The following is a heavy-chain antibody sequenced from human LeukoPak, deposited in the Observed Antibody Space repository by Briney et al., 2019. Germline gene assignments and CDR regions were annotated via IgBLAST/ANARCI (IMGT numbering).Heavy chain of an antibody. CDR2: ISYDGSNK. D-gene: IGHD1-1*01. CDR1: GFSLSAYG. J-gene: IGHJ4*02. V-gene: IGHV3-30*12. Sequence: GGSLRLSCAASGFSLSAYGVHWVRQAPGKGLEWVAVISYDGSNKYYADSVKGRFTISRDNTKNTLYLQMNSLRAEDTAMYYCATSRTFDYWGQGTLVTVSS. CDR3: ATSRTFDY.